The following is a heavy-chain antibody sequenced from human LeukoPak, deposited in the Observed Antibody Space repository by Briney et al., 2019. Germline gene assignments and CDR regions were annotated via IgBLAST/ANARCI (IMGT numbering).Heavy chain of an antibody. Sequence: GASVKVSCKASGYTFTSDDINWVRQATGQGLEWMGWMNPNSGNTGYAQKFQGRVTMTRDTSISTAYMELSRLRSDDTAVYYCAREFGGTYCTNGVCYSDFESPFGYWGQGTLVTVSS. CDR3: AREFGGTYCTNGVCYSDFESPFGY. CDR2: MNPNSGNT. V-gene: IGHV1-8*01. D-gene: IGHD2-8*01. CDR1: GYTFTSDD. J-gene: IGHJ4*02.